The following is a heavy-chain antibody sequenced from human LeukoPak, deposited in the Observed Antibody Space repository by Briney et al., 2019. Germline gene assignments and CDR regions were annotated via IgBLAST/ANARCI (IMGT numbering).Heavy chain of an antibody. J-gene: IGHJ3*02. D-gene: IGHD1-1*01. CDR3: ASTAKLEGDAFDI. CDR2: FDPEDGET. V-gene: IGHV1-24*01. Sequence: ASVKVSCKVSGYTLTELSMHWVRQAPGKGLEWIGGFDPEDGETIYAQKFQGRVTMTEDTSTDTAYMELSSLRSEDTAVYYCASTAKLEGDAFDIWGQGTMVTVSS. CDR1: GYTLTELS.